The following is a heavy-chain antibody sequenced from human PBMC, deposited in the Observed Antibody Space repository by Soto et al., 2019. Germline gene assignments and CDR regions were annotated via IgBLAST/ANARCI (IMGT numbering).Heavy chain of an antibody. V-gene: IGHV1-69*01. Sequence: QVQLEQSVVEVKQPGSSVKIPCKASGGAVSWVRQAPGQGFEWLAGVVPTFGTIKYGQKFPDRLTITAQYMSLTRLSPGDTGVFFCAASRSDPRDMYFGSWSSLDYWGQGTLV. J-gene: IGHJ4*02. D-gene: IGHD3-10*01. CDR2: VVPTFGTI. CDR1: GGAVS. CDR3: AASRSDPRDMYFGSWSSLDY.